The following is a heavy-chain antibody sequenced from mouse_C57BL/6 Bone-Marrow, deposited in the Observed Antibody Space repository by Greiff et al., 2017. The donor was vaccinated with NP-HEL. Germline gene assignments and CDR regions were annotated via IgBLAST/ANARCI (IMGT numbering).Heavy chain of an antibody. Sequence: VKLVESGAELARPGASVKLSCKASGYTFTSYGISWVKQRTGQGLEWIGEIYPRSGNTYYNEKFKGKATLTADKSSSTAYMELRSLTSEDSAVYFCARGVVVATYNAMDYWGQGTSVTVSS. CDR3: ARGVVVATYNAMDY. D-gene: IGHD1-1*01. CDR2: IYPRSGNT. J-gene: IGHJ4*01. V-gene: IGHV1-81*01. CDR1: GYTFTSYG.